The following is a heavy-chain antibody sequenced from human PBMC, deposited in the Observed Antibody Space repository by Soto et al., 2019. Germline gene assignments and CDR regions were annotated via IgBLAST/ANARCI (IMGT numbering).Heavy chain of an antibody. V-gene: IGHV3-13*01. Sequence: EVQLVESGGGLVQPGGSLRLSCAASGFTFSSYDMHWVRQATGKGLEWVSAIGTAGDTYYPGSVKGRFTISRENAKNSWYLQMNSLRAEDTAVYYCARERTGANYGMDVWGQGTTVTVSS. J-gene: IGHJ6*02. CDR1: GFTFSSYD. CDR3: ARERTGANYGMDV. D-gene: IGHD3-10*01. CDR2: IGTAGDT.